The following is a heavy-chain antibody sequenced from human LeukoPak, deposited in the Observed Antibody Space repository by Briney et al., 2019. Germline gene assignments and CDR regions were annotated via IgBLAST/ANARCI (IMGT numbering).Heavy chain of an antibody. CDR1: GFTFSSYA. V-gene: IGHV3-23*01. J-gene: IGHJ4*02. D-gene: IGHD3-22*01. CDR2: ISGSGGST. CDR3: AIERSRWDYYDSSGYFNY. Sequence: GGSLRLSCAASGFTFSSYAMSWVRQAAGKGLEWVSAISGSGGSTYYADSVKGPFTIYRDNSKNTPYLQMNSLRAEDTAVYYCAIERSRWDYYDSSGYFNYWGQGTLVTVSS.